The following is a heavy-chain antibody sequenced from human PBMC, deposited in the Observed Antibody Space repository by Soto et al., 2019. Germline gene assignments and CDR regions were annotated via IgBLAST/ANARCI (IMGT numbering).Heavy chain of an antibody. Sequence: SQTLSLTCAISGDRVSSNSAAWNWIRQSPSRGLEWLGRTYYRSKWYNDYAVSVKSRITINPDTSKNQFSLQLNSVTPEDTATYYCAHRREWYYYGSGTQGWFDPWGQGTLVTVSS. V-gene: IGHV6-1*01. CDR1: GDRVSSNSAA. J-gene: IGHJ5*02. CDR2: TYYRSKWYN. CDR3: AHRREWYYYGSGTQGWFDP. D-gene: IGHD3-10*01.